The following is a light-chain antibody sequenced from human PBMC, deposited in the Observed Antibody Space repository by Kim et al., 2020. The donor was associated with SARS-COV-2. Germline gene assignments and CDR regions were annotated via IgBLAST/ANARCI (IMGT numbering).Light chain of an antibody. Sequence: EIVLTQSPGTLSLSPGERATLSCRASQSVTNTYLAWYQQKPGQAPRLLIYGVSSRATGIPDRFSGSGSGTDFTLTISRLEPEDFAVYYCQHYGSSFYTLGQGTKVDIK. CDR1: QSVTNTY. V-gene: IGKV3-20*01. CDR3: QHYGSSFYT. CDR2: GVS. J-gene: IGKJ2*01.